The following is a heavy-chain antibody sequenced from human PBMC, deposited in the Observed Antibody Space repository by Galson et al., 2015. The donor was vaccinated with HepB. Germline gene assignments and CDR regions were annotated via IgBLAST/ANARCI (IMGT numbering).Heavy chain of an antibody. CDR3: ARDHGGYSVPDY. CDR2: ISGYNGDT. J-gene: IGHJ4*02. Sequence: SVKVSCKASNYIFSNYGISWVRQAPGQGLERMGWISGYNGDTNYAQKLQGRVTMTTETSTSTAYMELRSLRSDDTAVYYCARDHGGYSVPDYWGQGTLVTVSS. CDR1: NYIFSNYG. V-gene: IGHV1-18*04. D-gene: IGHD4-23*01.